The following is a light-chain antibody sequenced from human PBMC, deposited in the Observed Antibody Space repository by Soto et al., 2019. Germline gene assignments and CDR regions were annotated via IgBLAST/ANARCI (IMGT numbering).Light chain of an antibody. CDR3: QQYNNWPLT. CDR1: LSISTN. J-gene: IGKJ4*01. CDR2: GAS. Sequence: EIVMTQSPATLSVSPGEGATLSCRASLSISTNLAWYQQKPGQAPRLLMYGASTRATGIPARFSGSGSGTAFTLTISGLQSEDFALYYCQQYNNWPLTFGGGTKVEIK. V-gene: IGKV3-15*01.